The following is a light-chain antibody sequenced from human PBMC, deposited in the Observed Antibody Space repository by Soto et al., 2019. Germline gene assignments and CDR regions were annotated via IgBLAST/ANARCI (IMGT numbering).Light chain of an antibody. CDR3: QQYENLPT. Sequence: DIQITQSPSSLSASVEDRVIITCRASQSISNHLNWYQQKPGRAPKLLIYDASNLEAGVPSRFRGSGSGTDFTFTISRLQPEDIATYYCQQYENLPTFGQGTRLEIK. CDR1: QSISNH. CDR2: DAS. V-gene: IGKV1-33*01. J-gene: IGKJ5*01.